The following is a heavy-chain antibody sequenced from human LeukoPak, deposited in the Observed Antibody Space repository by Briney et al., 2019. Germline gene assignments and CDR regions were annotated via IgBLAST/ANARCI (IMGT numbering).Heavy chain of an antibody. V-gene: IGHV5-51*01. J-gene: IGHJ6*02. CDR3: ARYVRGYYYGMDV. Sequence: GESLKISCKGSGYSFTSYWIGRVRQMPGKGLEWMGIIYPGDSDTRYSPSFQGQVTISADKSISTAYLQWSSLKASDTAMYYCARYVRGYYYGMDVWGQGTTVTVSS. CDR1: GYSFTSYW. D-gene: IGHD3-10*02. CDR2: IYPGDSDT.